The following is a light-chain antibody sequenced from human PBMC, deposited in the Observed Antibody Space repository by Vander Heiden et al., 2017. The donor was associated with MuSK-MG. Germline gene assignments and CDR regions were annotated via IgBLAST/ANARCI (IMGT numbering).Light chain of an antibody. CDR3: CSYTSGSTLAAV. CDR1: RVDSGGYTY. Sequence: SALTHPAPVSLSPPPSITFSSTRTRVDSGGYTYVPWYQQQPGQAPKLMIDDASNRPSGVSNRFPGSKAGNTNSLTTSRLQAEDEAEEDCCSYTSGSTLAAVFGGGNKLTVL. J-gene: IGLJ2*01. CDR2: DAS. V-gene: IGLV2-14*01.